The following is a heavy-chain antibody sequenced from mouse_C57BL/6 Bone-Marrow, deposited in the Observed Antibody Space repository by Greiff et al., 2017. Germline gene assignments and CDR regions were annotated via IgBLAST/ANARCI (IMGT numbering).Heavy chain of an antibody. D-gene: IGHD2-3*01. J-gene: IGHJ2*01. CDR1: GYAFSSSW. CDR3: ARDGYYFDY. V-gene: IGHV1-82*01. Sequence: QVQLQQSGPELVKPGASVKISCKASGYAFSSSWMNWVKQRPGKGLEWIGRIYPGDGDTNYNGKFKGKATLTADKSSSTAYMQLSSLTSDDSAVYFCARDGYYFDYWGQGTTLTVSS. CDR2: IYPGDGDT.